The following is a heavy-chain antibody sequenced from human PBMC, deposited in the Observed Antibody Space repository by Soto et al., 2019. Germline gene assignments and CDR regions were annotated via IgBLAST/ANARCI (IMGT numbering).Heavy chain of an antibody. CDR3: AKDAIHVLLGYTYGAGGMDV. J-gene: IGHJ6*02. Sequence: GWSLRLSCAASGFTLDDYAMHWVRLAPGKGLEWVSGISWNSGDIYYAASVKGRFTISRDNAKNSLYLQMNSLRPDDTAMYYCAKDAIHVLLGYTYGAGGMDVWGQGTTVTVSS. CDR1: GFTLDDYA. V-gene: IGHV3-9*01. D-gene: IGHD5-18*01. CDR2: ISWNSGDI.